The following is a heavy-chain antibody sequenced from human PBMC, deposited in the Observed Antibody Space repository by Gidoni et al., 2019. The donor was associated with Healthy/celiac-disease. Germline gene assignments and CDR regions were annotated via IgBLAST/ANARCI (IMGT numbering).Heavy chain of an antibody. CDR3: AREFHHRAAAGTGLIDY. D-gene: IGHD6-13*01. CDR1: GGTFGSYA. V-gene: IGHV1-69*04. CDR2: IIPILGIA. J-gene: IGHJ4*02. Sequence: QVQLVQSGAEVKKPGSSVKVSCQASGGTFGSYAISWVRQAPGQGLEWMGRIIPILGIANYAQKFQGRVTITADKSTSTAYMELSSLRSEDTAVYYCAREFHHRAAAGTGLIDYWGQGTLVTVSS.